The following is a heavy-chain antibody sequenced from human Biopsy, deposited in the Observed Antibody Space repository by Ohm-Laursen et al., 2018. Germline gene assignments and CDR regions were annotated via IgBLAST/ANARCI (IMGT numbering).Heavy chain of an antibody. CDR1: GVTLSGYK. J-gene: IGHJ6*02. CDR3: ARNMDLWSGTYYYYGMDV. Sequence: SLRLSCTASGVTLSGYKMNWVRQAPGKGLEWVSSISGSSTYIYYADSVKGRFTISRDNAKNSLYLQMNSLRAEDTAVYYCARNMDLWSGTYYYYGMDVWGQGTTVTVSS. D-gene: IGHD3-3*01. CDR2: ISGSSTYI. V-gene: IGHV3-21*01.